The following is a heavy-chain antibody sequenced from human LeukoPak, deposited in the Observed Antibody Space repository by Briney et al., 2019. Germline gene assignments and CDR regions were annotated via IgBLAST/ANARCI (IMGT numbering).Heavy chain of an antibody. CDR1: GYTFTRYY. V-gene: IGHV1-46*01. CDR3: ARENYYFDY. Sequence: GASVKVSCKASGYTFTRYYMHWVRQAPGQGLEWMGIINPSGGSTRYAQKFQGRVTMTRDTSITTVYMELSSLRSDDTAVYYCARENYYFDYWGQGTLVTVSS. J-gene: IGHJ4*02. CDR2: INPSGGST. D-gene: IGHD1-7*01.